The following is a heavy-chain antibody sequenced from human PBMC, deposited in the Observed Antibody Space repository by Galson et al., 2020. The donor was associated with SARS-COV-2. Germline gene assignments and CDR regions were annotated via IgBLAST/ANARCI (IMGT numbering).Heavy chain of an antibody. CDR1: GFTFSDYY. CDR2: ISSSGSTI. V-gene: IGHV3-11*01. Sequence: GESLKISCAASGFTFSDYYMSWIRQAPGKGLEWVSYISSSGSTIYYADSVKGRFTISRDNAKNSLYLQMNSLRAEDTAAYYCAREGTLNDVLRFLEWLPHTERSFDPWGQGTLVTVSS. CDR3: AREGTLNDVLRFLEWLPHTERSFDP. D-gene: IGHD3-3*01. J-gene: IGHJ5*02.